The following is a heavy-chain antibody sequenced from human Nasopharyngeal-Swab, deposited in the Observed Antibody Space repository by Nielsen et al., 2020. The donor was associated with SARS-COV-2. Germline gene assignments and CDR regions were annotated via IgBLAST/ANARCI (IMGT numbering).Heavy chain of an antibody. J-gene: IGHJ4*02. CDR1: GFTVSSHY. CDR3: AKVEDPVVPAASHFDY. Sequence: GESLKISCAASGFTVSSHYMSWVRQAPGKGLEWVSGIYSGGSTYYADSVKGRFTISRDNSKNTLYLQMNSLRAEDTAVYHCAKVEDPVVPAASHFDYWGQGTLVTVSS. V-gene: IGHV3-66*01. D-gene: IGHD2-2*01. CDR2: IYSGGST.